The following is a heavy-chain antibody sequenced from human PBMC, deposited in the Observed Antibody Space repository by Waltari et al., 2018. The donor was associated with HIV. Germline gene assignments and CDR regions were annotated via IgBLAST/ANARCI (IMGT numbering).Heavy chain of an antibody. CDR3: ASIAYCGGDCYPRGMDV. CDR2: IYSGGST. CDR1: GFTVSSNY. V-gene: IGHV3-66*01. Sequence: EVQLVESGGGLVQPGGSLSLSCAAAGFTVSSNYMRWVRRAPGQGLEWVSVIYSGGSTYYADSVKGRFTISRDNSKNTLYLQMNSLRAEDTAVYYCASIAYCGGDCYPRGMDVWGQGTTVTVSS. J-gene: IGHJ6*02. D-gene: IGHD2-21*02.